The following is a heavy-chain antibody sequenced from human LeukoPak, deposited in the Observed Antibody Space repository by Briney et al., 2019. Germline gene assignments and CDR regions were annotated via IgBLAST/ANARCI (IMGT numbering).Heavy chain of an antibody. CDR2: IDHIGRT. D-gene: IGHD4-11*01. CDR1: GESFRGYY. V-gene: IGHV4-34*01. Sequence: SETLSLTCAVYGESFRGYYWTWIRQTPGKGLEWIGEIDHIGRTTYNPSLKSRVTISVDASKNQFSLRLSSVTAADTAVYYCARGIWVTSPLDYWGQGTLVTVSS. CDR3: ARGIWVTSPLDY. J-gene: IGHJ4*02.